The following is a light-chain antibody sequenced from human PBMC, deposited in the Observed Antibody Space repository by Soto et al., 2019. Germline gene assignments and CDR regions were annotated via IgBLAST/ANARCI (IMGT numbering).Light chain of an antibody. CDR2: AAS. CDR3: QQSYSSPS. CDR1: QIISTY. V-gene: IGKV1-39*01. Sequence: DIQMTQSPSSLSASVGDRVTITCRASQIISTYLNWYQQKPGKAPKLLIYAASSLQSGVPSRFSVSGSGTDFALTISSLQREDFATYYCQQSYSSPSFGQGTKVEIK. J-gene: IGKJ1*01.